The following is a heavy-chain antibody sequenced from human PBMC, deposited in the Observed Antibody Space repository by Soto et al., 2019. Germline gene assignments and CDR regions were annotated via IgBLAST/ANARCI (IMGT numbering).Heavy chain of an antibody. CDR2: FNPIYGTA. V-gene: IGHV1-69*06. CDR1: GGTFSSYA. D-gene: IGHD3-10*01. J-gene: IGHJ5*02. CDR3: ATRGHMVRGGTVKFDP. Sequence: ASVKVSCKASGGTFSSYAISWVRQAPGQGLEWMGGFNPIYGTANYAQKFQGRVTMTEDTSTSTAYMELSSLRSEDTAVYYCATRGHMVRGGTVKFDPWGQGTLVTVSS.